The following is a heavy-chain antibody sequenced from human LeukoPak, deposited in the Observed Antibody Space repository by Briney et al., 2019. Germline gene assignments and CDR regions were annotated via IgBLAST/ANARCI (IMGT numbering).Heavy chain of an antibody. CDR3: AKDLGTPGYNFDC. D-gene: IGHD5-24*01. V-gene: IGHV3-30*02. Sequence: GGSLRLSCATSGFTFSDYDMHWVRQAPGKGLEWVAFMRYDGSNKYYADSVKGRFSISRDNSRNTLYLQMSSLRVEDTAVFYCAKDLGTPGYNFDCLGQGTLVTVSS. J-gene: IGHJ5*01. CDR1: GFTFSDYD. CDR2: MRYDGSNK.